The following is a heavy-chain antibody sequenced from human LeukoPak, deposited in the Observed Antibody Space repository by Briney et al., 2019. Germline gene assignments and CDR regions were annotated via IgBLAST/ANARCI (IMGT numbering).Heavy chain of an antibody. CDR1: GFTFSNSW. CDR3: ATRPFTMIVVVEANWFDP. D-gene: IGHD3-22*01. V-gene: IGHV3-74*01. J-gene: IGHJ5*02. CDR2: ITSDGSTT. Sequence: PGGSLRLSCAASGFTFSNSWMHWVRQPPGTGLVWVSRITSDGSTTSYADSVKGRFTISRDNAKNTLSLQMNSLRVEDTAVYYCATRPFTMIVVVEANWFDPWGQGTLVTVSS.